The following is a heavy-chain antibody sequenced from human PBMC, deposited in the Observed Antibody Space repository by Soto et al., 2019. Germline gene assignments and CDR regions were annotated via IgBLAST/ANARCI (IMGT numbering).Heavy chain of an antibody. J-gene: IGHJ6*03. CDR1: GYTFTSYD. V-gene: IGHV1-8*01. CDR3: ARVTCGYSYGLDIYYYYYMDV. D-gene: IGHD5-18*01. CDR2: MNPNSGNT. Sequence: ASVNVSCKGAGYTFTSYDVNWVRQATGQGVEGMGWMNPNSGNTGYAPKFQGRVTMTRNTSISTAYMELSRLRFEDTAVYSCARVTCGYSYGLDIYYYYYMDVWGKGTTVTVSS.